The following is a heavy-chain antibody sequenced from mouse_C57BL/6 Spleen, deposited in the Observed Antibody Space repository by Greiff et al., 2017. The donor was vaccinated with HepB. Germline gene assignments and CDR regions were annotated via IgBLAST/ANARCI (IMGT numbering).Heavy chain of an antibody. V-gene: IGHV1-19*01. CDR1: GYTFTDYY. CDR2: INPYNGGT. D-gene: IGHD4-1*01. Sequence: EVQLQQSGPVLVKPGASVKMSCKASGYTFTDYYMNWVKQSHGKSLEWIGVINPYNGGTSYNQKFKGKATLTVDKASSTAYMELNSLTSEDSAVYYCARSGVDYFDYWGQGTTLTVSS. J-gene: IGHJ2*01. CDR3: ARSGVDYFDY.